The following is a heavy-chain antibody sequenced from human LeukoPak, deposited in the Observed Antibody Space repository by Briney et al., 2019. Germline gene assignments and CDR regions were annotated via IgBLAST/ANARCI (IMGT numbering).Heavy chain of an antibody. CDR3: SRGGYSHAFDI. J-gene: IGHJ3*02. CDR2: INWDGSVT. V-gene: IGHV3-74*01. CDR1: GFTSSGFY. D-gene: IGHD2-15*01. Sequence: GGSLRLSCVASGFTSSGFYIHWVRHAPGKGLVWVSHINWDGSVTTYADSVRGRFTISRDNAKNTLYLQMDSLRAEDTAVYYCSRGGYSHAFDIWGQGTVVTVSS.